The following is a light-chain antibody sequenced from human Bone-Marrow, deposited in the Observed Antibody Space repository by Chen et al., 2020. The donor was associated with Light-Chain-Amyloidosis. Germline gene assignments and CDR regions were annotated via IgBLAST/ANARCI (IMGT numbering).Light chain of an antibody. J-gene: IGLJ2*01. Sequence: SYELTQPPSVSVSPGQTARITCSGDDLPTKYAYCYQQKPGQAPVLVIHRDTERPSGISARFSGSSSGTTATLTISGVQAEDEDDYHGQSADSSGTYEVIFGGGTKLTVL. CDR2: RDT. CDR1: DLPTKY. CDR3: QSADSSGTYEVI. V-gene: IGLV3-25*03.